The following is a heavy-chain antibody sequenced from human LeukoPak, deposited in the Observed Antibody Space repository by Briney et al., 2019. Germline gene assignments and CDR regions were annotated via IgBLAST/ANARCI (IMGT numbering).Heavy chain of an antibody. D-gene: IGHD4-17*01. CDR2: IYPGDSDT. CDR1: GYNFTNYW. V-gene: IGHV5-51*01. Sequence: GESLKISCKGSGYNFTNYWIAWVRQMPGKGLEWMGIIYPGDSDTRYSTSFQGQVTISADKSISTAYLQWSSLKASDTAMYYCARLGPTVTTLDYWGQGTLVTVSS. CDR3: ARLGPTVTTLDY. J-gene: IGHJ4*02.